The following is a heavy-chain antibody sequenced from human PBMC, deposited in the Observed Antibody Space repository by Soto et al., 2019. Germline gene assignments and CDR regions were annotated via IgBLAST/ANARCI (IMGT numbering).Heavy chain of an antibody. CDR2: IIPFFGTS. V-gene: IGHV1-69*05. CDR1: GGNFRSES. D-gene: IGHD2-21*02. J-gene: IGHJ3*02. Sequence: QVHLVQSGAEVKKPGSSVKVSCKASGGNFRSESINWVRQAPGQGLEWMGGIIPFFGTSDYAQKFQGRLTTPPAESTTPASLKLSSLRPQAAAVFYCARGHEFGGNSDAYDTWGQGTMGSVS. CDR3: ARGHEFGGNSDAYDT.